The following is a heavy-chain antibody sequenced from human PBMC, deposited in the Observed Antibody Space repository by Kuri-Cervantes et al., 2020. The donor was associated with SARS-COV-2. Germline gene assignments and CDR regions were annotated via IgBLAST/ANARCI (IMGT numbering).Heavy chain of an antibody. CDR1: GFTVSDYY. CDR3: ARERYGDYVSPYQYYGMDV. Sequence: GESLKISCAASGFTVSDYYMSWVRQAPGKGLEWVSVIYSGGSTYYADSVKGRFTISRDSSKNMLYLQMNSLRAEDTAVYYCARERYGDYVSPYQYYGMDVWGQGTTVTVSS. V-gene: IGHV3-53*01. D-gene: IGHD4-17*01. J-gene: IGHJ6*02. CDR2: IYSGGST.